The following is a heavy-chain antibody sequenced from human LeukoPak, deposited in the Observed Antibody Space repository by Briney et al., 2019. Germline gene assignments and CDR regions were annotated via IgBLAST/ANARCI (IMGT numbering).Heavy chain of an antibody. CDR2: ISGSGGST. J-gene: IGHJ4*02. CDR3: ARGSPTYDYVWGSFNY. V-gene: IGHV3-23*01. CDR1: GFTFSSYA. Sequence: PGGSLRLSCAASGFTFSSYAMSWVRQAPGKGLEWVSAISGSGGSTYYADSVKGRFTISRENAKHSLYLQMNSLRAGDTAVYYCARGSPTYDYVWGSFNYWGQGTLVTVSS. D-gene: IGHD3-16*01.